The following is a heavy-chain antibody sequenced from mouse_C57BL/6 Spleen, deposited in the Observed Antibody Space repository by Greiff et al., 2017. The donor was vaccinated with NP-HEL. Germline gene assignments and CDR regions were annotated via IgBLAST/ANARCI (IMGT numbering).Heavy chain of an antibody. CDR1: GFTFSDYG. CDR2: ISSGSSTI. D-gene: IGHD1-1*01. V-gene: IGHV5-17*01. CDR3: ARQTVVATSYYFDY. J-gene: IGHJ2*01. Sequence: EVKVEESGGGLVKPGGSLKLSCAASGFTFSDYGMHWVRQAPEKGLEWVAYISSGSSTIYYADTVKGRFTISRDNAKNTLFLQMTSLRSEDTAMYYRARQTVVATSYYFDYWGQGTTLTVSS.